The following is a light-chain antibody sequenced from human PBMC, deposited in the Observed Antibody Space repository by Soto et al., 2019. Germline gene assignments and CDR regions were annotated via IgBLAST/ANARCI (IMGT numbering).Light chain of an antibody. CDR3: SSYTRTTTFVV. CDR2: EGS. Sequence: QSALTQPASVSGSPGQSITISCTGTSNDVGSYNLVSWYQQHPGKAPKVMIYEGSKRPSGVSNRFSGSKFGNTASLTISGLQAEDEADYYCSSYTRTTTFVVFGGGTKLTVL. J-gene: IGLJ3*02. V-gene: IGLV2-14*02. CDR1: SNDVGSYNL.